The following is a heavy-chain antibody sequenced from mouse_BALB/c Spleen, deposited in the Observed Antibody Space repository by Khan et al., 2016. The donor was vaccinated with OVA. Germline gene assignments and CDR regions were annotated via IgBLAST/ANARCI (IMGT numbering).Heavy chain of an antibody. J-gene: IGHJ3*01. V-gene: IGHV5-6*01. Sequence: EVQLVESGGDLVKPGGSLKLSCAASGFTFSTYGMSWVRQTPDKRLEWVATVSSGGSYTYYPDSVKGRFTISRDNAKNTLYLQMSSLKSEDTAMFYFARLAYYDDSEGFAYWGQGTLVTVSA. CDR3: ARLAYYDDSEGFAY. CDR1: GFTFSTYG. CDR2: VSSGGSYT. D-gene: IGHD1-1*01.